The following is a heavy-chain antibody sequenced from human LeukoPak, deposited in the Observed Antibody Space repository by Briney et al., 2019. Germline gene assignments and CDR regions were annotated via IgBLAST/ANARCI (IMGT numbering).Heavy chain of an antibody. CDR1: GDNFSSYV. V-gene: IGHV1-69*04. Sequence: ASVKVSCKASGDNFSSYVITWVRQAPGQGLEWMGRIIPIFDVANFAQKFKGRVTITADKSTNTAHLELSSLRSEDTAVYYCAREGVYSPDPSSYHRHAFDVWGKGTVVIVSS. D-gene: IGHD3-16*02. J-gene: IGHJ3*01. CDR2: IIPIFDVA. CDR3: AREGVYSPDPSSYHRHAFDV.